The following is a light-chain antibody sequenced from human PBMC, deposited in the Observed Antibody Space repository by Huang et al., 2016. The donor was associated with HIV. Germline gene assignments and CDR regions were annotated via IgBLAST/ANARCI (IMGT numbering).Light chain of an antibody. CDR1: QDISTY. V-gene: IGKV1-33*01. CDR3: QQYDNLYT. CDR2: HAS. J-gene: IGKJ2*01. Sequence: DIQMTQSPSSLSASVGDRVTITCQASQDISTYLNWYHQKPGKAPKVLIYHASNLETGVPSRFSGNGSGTDFTFTISSLQPEDIATYYCQQYDNLYTFGQGTKLEIK.